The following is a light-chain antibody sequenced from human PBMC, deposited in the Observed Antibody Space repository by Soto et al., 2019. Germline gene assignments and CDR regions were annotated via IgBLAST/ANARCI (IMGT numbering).Light chain of an antibody. J-gene: IGLJ3*02. CDR3: SSYTSTNTLVV. Sequence: QYALTQPASVSGSPGQSITISCTGTNSDVGGYNYVSWYQQHPGKAPKLMIYDVSYRPSGVSDRFSGSKSGNTASLTISGLQAEDEGDYYCSSYTSTNTLVVFGRGTKLTVL. V-gene: IGLV2-14*01. CDR1: NSDVGGYNY. CDR2: DVS.